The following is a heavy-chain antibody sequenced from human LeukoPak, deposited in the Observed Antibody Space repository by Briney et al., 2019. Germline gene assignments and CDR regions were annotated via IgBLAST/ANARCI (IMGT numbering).Heavy chain of an antibody. CDR2: INHSGST. V-gene: IGHV4-34*01. CDR3: AGGITDYYYYYYYMDV. CDR1: GGSFSGYY. J-gene: IGHJ6*03. D-gene: IGHD5-24*01. Sequence: PSETLSLTCAVYGGSFSGYYWSWIRQPPGKGLEWIGEINHSGSTNYNPSLKSRVTISVDTSKNQFSLKLSSVTAADTAVYYCAGGITDYYYYYYYMDVWGKGTTVTVSS.